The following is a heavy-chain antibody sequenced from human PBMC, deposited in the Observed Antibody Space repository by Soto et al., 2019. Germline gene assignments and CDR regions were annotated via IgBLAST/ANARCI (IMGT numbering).Heavy chain of an antibody. Sequence: SEILSLTCTVSGGSISSGGYYWSWIRQHPGKGLEWIGYIYYSGSTYYNPSLKSRVTLSVDTSTNQCSLTLSSMTAADTAVYYCALRSMAVVPEYWGQGTLVTVSS. D-gene: IGHD3-22*01. CDR3: ALRSMAVVPEY. CDR2: IYYSGST. J-gene: IGHJ4*02. CDR1: GGSISSGGYY. V-gene: IGHV4-31*03.